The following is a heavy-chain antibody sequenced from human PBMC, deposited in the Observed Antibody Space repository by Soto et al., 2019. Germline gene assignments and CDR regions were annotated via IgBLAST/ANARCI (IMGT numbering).Heavy chain of an antibody. CDR3: ARDYSGHGMDV. J-gene: IGHJ6*02. Sequence: ASVKVSCKTSGYTFTAYHIHWVRQAPGRGLEWMGWINPNSGGANYAQKFEGRVTMTRDTSISTVYMELSRLGSDDTALYYCARDYSGHGMDVWGQGTTVTVSS. V-gene: IGHV1-2*02. CDR1: GYTFTAYH. D-gene: IGHD1-26*01. CDR2: INPNSGGA.